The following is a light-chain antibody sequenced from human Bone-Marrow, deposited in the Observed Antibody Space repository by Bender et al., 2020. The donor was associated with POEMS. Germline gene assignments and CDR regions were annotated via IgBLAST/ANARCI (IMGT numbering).Light chain of an antibody. CDR2: RDT. CDR3: ATWDDSRRMV. V-gene: IGLV1-47*01. CDR1: NSNVGRNY. Sequence: QSLLTQPPSASGTPGQRVTISCSGSNSNVGRNYVYWYQQFPGTAPKLLIYRDTHRPSGVPDRFSGAKSGASASLAINALRSEDEADYYCATWDDSRRMVLGGGTRLTVL. J-gene: IGLJ3*02.